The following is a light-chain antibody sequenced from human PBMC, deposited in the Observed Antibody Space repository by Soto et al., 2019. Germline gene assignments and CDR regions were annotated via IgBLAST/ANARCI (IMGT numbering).Light chain of an antibody. Sequence: EIVLTQSPGTLSLSPGERATLSCRASQSVSSSYLAWYQQKPGQAPRLLIYGASSRATGIPDRFSGSGSGTDFMLTISRLEPEDCAVYYGHQYDSSPLTFGGGTKVEIK. CDR3: HQYDSSPLT. CDR2: GAS. J-gene: IGKJ4*01. V-gene: IGKV3-20*01. CDR1: QSVSSSY.